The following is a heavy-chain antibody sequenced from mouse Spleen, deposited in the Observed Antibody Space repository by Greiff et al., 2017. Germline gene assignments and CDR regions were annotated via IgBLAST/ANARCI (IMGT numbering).Heavy chain of an antibody. CDR1: GYTFTSYW. CDR3: TYDYGNY. J-gene: IGHJ2*01. Sequence: VQLQQPGTELVRPGSSVKLSCKASGYTFTSYWMDWVKQRPGHGLEWIGSIYPSDSETHYNQKFKDKATLTVDKSSSTAYMQLSSLTSEDSAVYYCTYDYGNYWGQGTTLTVSS. CDR2: IYPSDSET. V-gene: IGHV1-61*01. D-gene: IGHD2-4*01.